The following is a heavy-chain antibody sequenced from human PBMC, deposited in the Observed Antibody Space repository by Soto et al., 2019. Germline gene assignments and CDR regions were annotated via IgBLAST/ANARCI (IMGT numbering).Heavy chain of an antibody. CDR2: ISIGGDYR. J-gene: IGHJ3*01. V-gene: IGHV3-23*01. CDR1: GYTFSSSG. D-gene: IGHD2-15*01. Sequence: EGQLLQSGGGLVQPGESLRLSCAASGYTFSSSGMSWVRQAPGRALEWVSSISIGGDYRYYADSVKGLFTISRDNSKNTLYPQMSSLTAEYTALYYFANRGGFDFWGQGTTAAVSS. CDR3: ANRGGFDF.